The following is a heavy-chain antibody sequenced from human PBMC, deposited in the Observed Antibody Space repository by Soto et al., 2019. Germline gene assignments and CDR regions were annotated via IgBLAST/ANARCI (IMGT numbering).Heavy chain of an antibody. V-gene: IGHV3-9*01. CDR3: ARGAFGLCSGGSSTVDYYYYSYMDV. Sequence: PGGSLRLSCAASGFTFDDYAMHWVRQAPGKGLEWVSGISWNSGSIGYADSVKGRFTISRDNAKNSLYLQMNSLRAEDTALYYCARGAFGLCSGGSSTVDYYYYSYMDVWGKGPTVPVSS. CDR1: GFTFDDYA. CDR2: ISWNSGSI. J-gene: IGHJ6*03. D-gene: IGHD2-15*01.